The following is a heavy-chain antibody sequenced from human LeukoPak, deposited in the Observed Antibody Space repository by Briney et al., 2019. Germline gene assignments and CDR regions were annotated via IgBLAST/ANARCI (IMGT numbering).Heavy chain of an antibody. CDR2: ISGSGIK. CDR1: RFTFSSYE. V-gene: IGHV3-48*03. Sequence: GGSLRLSCAASRFTFSSYEMNWVRQAPGKGLEWVSYISGSGIKHYADSVKGRFTISRDNAKNTLYLQMNSLRAEDTAVYYCAKEVEVSPGPDYWGQGTLVTVSS. CDR3: AKEVEVSPGPDY. D-gene: IGHD2-15*01. J-gene: IGHJ4*02.